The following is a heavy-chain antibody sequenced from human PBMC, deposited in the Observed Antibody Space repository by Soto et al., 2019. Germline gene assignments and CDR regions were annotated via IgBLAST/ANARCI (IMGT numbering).Heavy chain of an antibody. V-gene: IGHV3-23*01. D-gene: IGHD5-18*01. CDR1: GFSFSSYA. J-gene: IGHJ6*02. Sequence: PGGFLRLSCAGSGFSFSSYAMSWVRQLPENGLEWVSALSDSGVSPYYADSVKGRFTISRDNSKNTLYLKLDSLRVEDTALYYCAKMTSGSYGRNYGMDVWGQGTTVTVYS. CDR3: AKMTSGSYGRNYGMDV. CDR2: LSDSGVSP.